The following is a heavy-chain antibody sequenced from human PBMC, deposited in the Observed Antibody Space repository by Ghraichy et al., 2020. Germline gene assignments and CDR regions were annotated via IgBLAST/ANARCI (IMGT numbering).Heavy chain of an antibody. D-gene: IGHD3-10*01. CDR3: LGPLHGAWGV. CDR1: GLTFSTLW. CDR2: INPDGSRR. V-gene: IGHV3-7*01. Sequence: LSLTCAASGLTFSTLWMSWVRQAPGKGLEWVANINPDGSRRLYVDSVKGRFTISRDNVQNSLHLQMDRLRPEDTATYYCLGPLHGAWGVWGQGARVTVSS. J-gene: IGHJ4*02.